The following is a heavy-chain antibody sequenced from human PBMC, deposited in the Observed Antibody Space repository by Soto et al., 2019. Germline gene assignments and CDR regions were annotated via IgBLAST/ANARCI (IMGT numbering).Heavy chain of an antibody. D-gene: IGHD5-18*01. V-gene: IGHV1-46*01. CDR2: INPSGGST. CDR1: GYTFTSYY. Sequence: ASVKVSCKASGYTFTSYYMHWVRQAPGQGLEWMGIINPSGGSTSYAQKFQGRVTMTRDTSTSTVYMELSSLRSEDTAVYYCARGGPWIQHQRLPTDFDYWGQGTLVTVSS. J-gene: IGHJ4*02. CDR3: ARGGPWIQHQRLPTDFDY.